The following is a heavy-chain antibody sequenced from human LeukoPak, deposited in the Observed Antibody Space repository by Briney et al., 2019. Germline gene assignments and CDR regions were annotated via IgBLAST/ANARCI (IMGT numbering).Heavy chain of an antibody. CDR3: ARAGAIYYDSSGYYYAFDI. D-gene: IGHD3-22*01. V-gene: IGHV4-61*02. Sequence: TLSLTCTVSGGSISSGSYYWSWIRQPAGKGLEWIGRIYTSGSTNYNPSLKSRVTISVDKSKNQFSLKLSSVTAADTAVYYCARAGAIYYDSSGYYYAFDIWGQGTMVTVSS. CDR1: GGSISSGSYY. CDR2: IYTSGST. J-gene: IGHJ3*02.